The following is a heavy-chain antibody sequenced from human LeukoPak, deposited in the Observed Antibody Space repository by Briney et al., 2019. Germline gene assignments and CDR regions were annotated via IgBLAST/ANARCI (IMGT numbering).Heavy chain of an antibody. CDR2: ISGSGGST. CDR3: AKDGGFYGSSSWSSFDY. D-gene: IGHD6-13*01. CDR1: GFTFSSYA. Sequence: GGSLRLSCAASGFTFSSYAMSWVRQAPGKGLEWVSAISGSGGSTYYADSVKGRFTISRDNAKNSLYLQMNSLRAEDTALYYCAKDGGFYGSSSWSSFDYWGQGTLVTVSS. J-gene: IGHJ4*02. V-gene: IGHV3-23*01.